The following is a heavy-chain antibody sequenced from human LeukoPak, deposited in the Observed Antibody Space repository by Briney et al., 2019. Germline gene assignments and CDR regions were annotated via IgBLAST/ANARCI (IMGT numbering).Heavy chain of an antibody. CDR2: IYGDDDK. CDR1: GVSLSTSGVG. D-gene: IGHD3-10*01. Sequence: SRPTLVNPTQTLTLSSTFSGVSLSTSGVGVGWIRQPPGKALEWLALIYGDDDKCYSPSLNTRLSITKDTSKNQVVLTLTNMDPVDTATYYCAHSLRSGRLPDPFDYWGQESLVTVSS. V-gene: IGHV2-5*02. J-gene: IGHJ4*02. CDR3: AHSLRSGRLPDPFDY.